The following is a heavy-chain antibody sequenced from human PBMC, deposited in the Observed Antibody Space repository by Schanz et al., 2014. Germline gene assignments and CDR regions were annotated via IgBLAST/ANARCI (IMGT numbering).Heavy chain of an antibody. Sequence: PGGSLRLSCAASGFSFSDHAMDWVRQAAGKGLEWVALVSSDGNNDYYTDSVKGRFTISRDNAKNSVFLQMNSLRAEDTAVYYCVRDSFFAFDYWGQGTLVTVSS. CDR1: GFSFSDHA. V-gene: IGHV3-30*03. CDR2: VSSDGNND. CDR3: VRDSFFAFDY. D-gene: IGHD3-3*01. J-gene: IGHJ4*02.